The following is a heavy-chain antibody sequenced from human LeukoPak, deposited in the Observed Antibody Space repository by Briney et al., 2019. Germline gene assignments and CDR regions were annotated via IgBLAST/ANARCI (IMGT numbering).Heavy chain of an antibody. CDR3: ARDMRPILRFLDYMDV. V-gene: IGHV3-7*01. D-gene: IGHD3-3*01. J-gene: IGHJ6*03. CDR2: IKQDGSEK. Sequence: PGGSLRLSCAASGFTFSSYWMSWVRQAPGKGLEWVANIKQDGSEKYYVDSVKGRFTISRDNAKNSLHLQMNSLRAEDTAVYYCARDMRPILRFLDYMDVWGKGTTVTVSS. CDR1: GFTFSSYW.